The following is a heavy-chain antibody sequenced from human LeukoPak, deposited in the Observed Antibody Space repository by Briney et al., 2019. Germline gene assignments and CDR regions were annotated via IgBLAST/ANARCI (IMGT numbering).Heavy chain of an antibody. CDR2: IYYSGST. D-gene: IGHD2-2*01. CDR3: ARGRSEDCSNFEEDY. Sequence: SETLSLTCTVSGASISSYYWSWIRQPPGKGLEWIGYIYYSGSTNYNPSLKSRVTISVDTSKNQFSLKLSSVTAADTAVYYCARGRSEDCSNFEEDYWGQGTLVTVSS. CDR1: GASISSYY. V-gene: IGHV4-59*12. J-gene: IGHJ4*02.